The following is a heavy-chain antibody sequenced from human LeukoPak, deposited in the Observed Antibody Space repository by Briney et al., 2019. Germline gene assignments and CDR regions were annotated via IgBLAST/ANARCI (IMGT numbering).Heavy chain of an antibody. V-gene: IGHV3-23*01. CDR2: ISGSGGST. CDR1: GFTFSSYA. J-gene: IGHJ4*02. D-gene: IGHD5-12*01. CDR3: ARGTDIVATIKDY. Sequence: PGGSLRLSCAASGFTFSSYAMSWVRQAPGKGLEWVSAISGSGGSTYYADSVKGRFTISRDNAKNSLYLQMNSLRAEDTAVYYCARGTDIVATIKDYWGQGTLVTVSS.